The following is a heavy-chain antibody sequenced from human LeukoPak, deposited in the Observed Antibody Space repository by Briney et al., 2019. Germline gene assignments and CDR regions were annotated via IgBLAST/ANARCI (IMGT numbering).Heavy chain of an antibody. J-gene: IGHJ4*02. D-gene: IGHD6-19*01. V-gene: IGHV4-34*01. CDR2: TNHSGST. CDR3: ARRAARPPKYSSGCYGV. CDR1: GVSFSGYY. Sequence: SETLSLTCAVYGVSFSGYYWTWIRQPSGKGLEWIGETNHSGSTNYNPSLKSRVTISVDTSKNQFSLKLSPVTAADTAVYYCARRAARPPKYSSGCYGVWGQGTLVTVSS.